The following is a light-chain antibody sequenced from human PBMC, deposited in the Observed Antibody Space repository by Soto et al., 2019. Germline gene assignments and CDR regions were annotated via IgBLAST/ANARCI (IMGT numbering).Light chain of an antibody. CDR1: QSIDTY. J-gene: IGKJ1*01. Sequence: DIQMTQSPSSLSASVGDRVTVTCRASQSIDTYLNWYQQRPGQAPNLLIYVASTLQSGVPSRFSASGSGTHFTLTISSLQPEEFATYYCQQNQDIPPRFGHGTRVERK. CDR3: QQNQDIPPR. V-gene: IGKV1-39*01. CDR2: VAS.